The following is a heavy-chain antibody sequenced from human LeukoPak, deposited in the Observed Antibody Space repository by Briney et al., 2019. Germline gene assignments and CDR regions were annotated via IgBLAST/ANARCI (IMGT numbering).Heavy chain of an antibody. D-gene: IGHD1-1*01. J-gene: IGHJ4*02. CDR3: ARPGQDTDYYFDY. CDR2: ISSDGNSQ. Sequence: PGKSLRLSCEASGFTFNSFSMNWVRQAPAKRLEWVAVISSDGNSQYYVDSVKGRFTISRDNSKNTLLLEMDSLRAEDTAVYYCARPGQDTDYYFDYWGQGTLVTVSS. CDR1: GFTFNSFS. V-gene: IGHV3-30*04.